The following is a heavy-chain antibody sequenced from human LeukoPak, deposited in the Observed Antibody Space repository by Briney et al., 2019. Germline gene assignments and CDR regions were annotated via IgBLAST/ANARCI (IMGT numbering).Heavy chain of an antibody. CDR1: GFTFDDYG. CDR2: INWNGGST. D-gene: IGHD6-19*01. Sequence: PGGSLRLSCAASGFTFDDYGMSWVRQAPGKGLEWVSGINWNGGSTGYADSVKGRFTISRDNAKNSLYLQMNSLRADDTAVYYCARESSLQSSLSVWGQGTLVTVSS. J-gene: IGHJ4*02. V-gene: IGHV3-20*04. CDR3: ARESSLQSSLSV.